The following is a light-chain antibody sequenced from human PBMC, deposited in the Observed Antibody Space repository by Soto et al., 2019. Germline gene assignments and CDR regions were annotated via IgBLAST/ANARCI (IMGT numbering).Light chain of an antibody. Sequence: QSVLTQPASVSGSPGQSITISCTGTSSDVGGYKYVSWYQQHPGKAPKLMIYDVSNRPSGVSNRFSGSKSGNTASLTISGLQAEDEAEYYCKSYTSSSSTYVFGTGTKLTVL. J-gene: IGLJ1*01. CDR3: KSYTSSSSTYV. V-gene: IGLV2-14*01. CDR2: DVS. CDR1: SSDVGGYKY.